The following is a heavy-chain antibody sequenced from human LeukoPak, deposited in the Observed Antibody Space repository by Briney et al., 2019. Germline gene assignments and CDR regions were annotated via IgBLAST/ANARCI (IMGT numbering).Heavy chain of an antibody. CDR2: IYYSGST. D-gene: IGHD2-2*01. CDR1: GGSISSGDYY. J-gene: IGHJ6*02. Sequence: PSETLSLTCTVSGGSISSGDYYWSWMRQPPGKGLEWIGYIYYSGSTYYNPSLKSRVTISVDTSKNQFSLKLSSVTAADTAVYYCARDIVVVPAAIGYGMDVWGQGTTVTVSS. V-gene: IGHV4-30-4*01. CDR3: ARDIVVVPAAIGYGMDV.